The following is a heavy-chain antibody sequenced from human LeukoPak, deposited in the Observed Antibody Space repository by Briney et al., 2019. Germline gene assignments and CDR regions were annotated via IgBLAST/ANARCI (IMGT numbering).Heavy chain of an antibody. CDR3: ARDPLSYDYYGLDV. D-gene: IGHD3-16*01. V-gene: IGHV3-23*01. J-gene: IGHJ6*02. CDR2: ISKDGVGT. CDR1: GLTFSNCA. Sequence: GGSLRLSCTVSGLTFSNCAMTWVRQAPGKGLEWVSTISKDGVGTYYPESMKGRFTISRDNSKNILYLQMNSLRAEDTAIYYCARDPLSYDYYGLDVWGQGTTVTVSS.